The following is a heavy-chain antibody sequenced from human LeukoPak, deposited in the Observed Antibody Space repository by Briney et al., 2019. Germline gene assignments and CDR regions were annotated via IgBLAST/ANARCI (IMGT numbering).Heavy chain of an antibody. CDR3: ARSNWNIDY. D-gene: IGHD1-1*01. CDR1: GYSVSSGYY. V-gene: IGHV4-38-2*01. J-gene: IGHJ4*02. CDR2: MHHSGTT. Sequence: KASETLSLTCAVSGYSVSSGYYWGWIRQSPGKGLERIASMHHSGTTYYNPSLKSRVTISVDTSKNQFSLKLNSVTAADTAVYYCARSNWNIDYWGQGTLVTVSS.